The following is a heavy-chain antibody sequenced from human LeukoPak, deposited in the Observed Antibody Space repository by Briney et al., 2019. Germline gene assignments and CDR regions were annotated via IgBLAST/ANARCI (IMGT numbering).Heavy chain of an antibody. V-gene: IGHV4-38-2*02. CDR3: ARHRLRAAASTMGHFDY. Sequence: SETLSLICTVSGYSISSGYFWGWIRQPPGKGLEWIGSFYHSGSTYYNPSLKSRVTVSVDTSKNQFSLKLSSVTAADTAVYYCARHRLRAAASTMGHFDYWGQGTLATVSS. CDR2: FYHSGST. CDR1: GYSISSGYF. D-gene: IGHD6-13*01. J-gene: IGHJ4*02.